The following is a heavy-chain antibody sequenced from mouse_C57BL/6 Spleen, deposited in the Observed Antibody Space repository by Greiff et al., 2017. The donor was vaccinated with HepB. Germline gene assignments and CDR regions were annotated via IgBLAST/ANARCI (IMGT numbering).Heavy chain of an antibody. CDR3: ARYGNAMDY. J-gene: IGHJ4*01. CDR1: GYAFTNYL. V-gene: IGHV1-54*01. CDR2: INPGSGGT. D-gene: IGHD1-1*01. Sequence: VQLQQSGAELVRPGTSVKVSCKASGYAFTNYLIEWVKQRPGQGLEWIGVINPGSGGTNYNEKFKGKATLTADKSSSTAYMQLSSLTSEDSAVYFCARYGNAMDYGGQGTSVTVSS.